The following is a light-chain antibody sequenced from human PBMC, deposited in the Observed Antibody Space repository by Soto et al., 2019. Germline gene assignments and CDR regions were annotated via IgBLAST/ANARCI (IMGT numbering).Light chain of an antibody. CDR2: GES. J-gene: IGKJ1*01. CDR3: QKYGSSPRT. Sequence: EVVMTQSPDTLSLSPGETATLSCRASQSVSSSYLAWYQQKPGQAPRILIYGESSRATGIPDRLSGSGSGTDLNLTISRLEPEDFAVYYCQKYGSSPRTFGQGTKVDIK. V-gene: IGKV3-20*01. CDR1: QSVSSSY.